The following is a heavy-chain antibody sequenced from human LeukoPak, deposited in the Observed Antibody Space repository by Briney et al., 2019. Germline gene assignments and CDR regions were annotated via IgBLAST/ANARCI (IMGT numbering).Heavy chain of an antibody. CDR2: IYHSGTT. CDR1: GGSISSTTYY. CDR3: AISSGWYLNWFDP. V-gene: IGHV4-39*07. J-gene: IGHJ5*02. Sequence: SETLSLTCTVSGGSISSTTYYWGWIRQPPGKGLEWIGSIYHSGTTYYNPSLKSQVTISVDTSKNQFSLNLRSVTAADTAVYYCAISSGWYLNWFDPWGQGTLVTVSS. D-gene: IGHD6-19*01.